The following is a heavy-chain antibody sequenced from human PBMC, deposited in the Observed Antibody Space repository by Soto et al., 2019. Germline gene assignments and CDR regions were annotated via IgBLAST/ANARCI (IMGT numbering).Heavy chain of an antibody. D-gene: IGHD1-26*01. J-gene: IGHJ4*02. CDR1: GGSFSGYY. CDR3: ARGSYPFDF. V-gene: IGHV4-34*01. CDR2: ITHSGST. Sequence: QVLLQQWGAGLLKPSETLSLTCAVYGGSFSGYYWSWIRQPPGKGLEWIGEITHSGSTNYNPSLKSRVTISVDTSKNQFSLKLSSVTAADPAVYYCARGSYPFDFWGQGTLVTVSS.